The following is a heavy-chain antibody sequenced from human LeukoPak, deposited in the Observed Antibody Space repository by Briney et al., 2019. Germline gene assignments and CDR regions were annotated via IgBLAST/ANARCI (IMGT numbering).Heavy chain of an antibody. CDR1: GGSFSGYY. J-gene: IGHJ5*02. Sequence: SETLSLTCAVYGGSFSGYYWSWLPQPPGKGLEWSGEINHSGSTNYNQSLKSRVTISVETSKKQFSLKLSSVSAADTAVYYCARDGVVPAATSFDPWGQGTLVTVSS. V-gene: IGHV4-34*01. CDR2: INHSGST. D-gene: IGHD2-2*01. CDR3: ARDGVVPAATSFDP.